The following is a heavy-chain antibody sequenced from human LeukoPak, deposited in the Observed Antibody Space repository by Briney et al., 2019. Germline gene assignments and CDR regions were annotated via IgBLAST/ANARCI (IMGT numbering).Heavy chain of an antibody. V-gene: IGHV3-23*01. CDR1: GFTFSSYP. Sequence: GGSLRLSCAASGFTFSSYPMNWVRQAPGKGLEGVSAISCSGGSTYYADSVKGRFTISRDNSKNTLYLQMHSLRAEDTAVYYCAREGDSSSWFTPNYGMDVWGQGTTVTVSS. CDR2: ISCSGGST. D-gene: IGHD6-13*01. CDR3: AREGDSSSWFTPNYGMDV. J-gene: IGHJ6*02.